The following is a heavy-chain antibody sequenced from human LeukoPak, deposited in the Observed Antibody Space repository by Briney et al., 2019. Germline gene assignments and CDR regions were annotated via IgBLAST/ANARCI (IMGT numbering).Heavy chain of an antibody. CDR3: ARDYYDSSGYYYVFAY. V-gene: IGHV1-18*01. Sequence: ASVTVSCKASDYTFTNYGISWVRQAPGQGLEWMGWISAYNGNTNQAQKLQGRVTMTTDTSTRTAYMELRSLRSDDTAVYYCARDYYDSSGYYYVFAYWGQGTLVTVSS. CDR1: DYTFTNYG. J-gene: IGHJ4*02. D-gene: IGHD3-22*01. CDR2: ISAYNGNT.